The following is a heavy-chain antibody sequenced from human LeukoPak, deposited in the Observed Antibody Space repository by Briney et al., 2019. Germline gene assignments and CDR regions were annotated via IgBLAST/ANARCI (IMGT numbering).Heavy chain of an antibody. CDR3: AKGAGSSGYYALDY. Sequence: GGSLRLSCAASGFTFSNYAMSWVRQAPGKGLEWVSSISGSGDSTYNADSVRGRFTISRDNSKNTLYLQMNSLRAGDTAVYYCAKGAGSSGYYALDYWGQGTLVTVSS. CDR2: ISGSGDST. V-gene: IGHV3-23*01. D-gene: IGHD3-22*01. CDR1: GFTFSNYA. J-gene: IGHJ4*02.